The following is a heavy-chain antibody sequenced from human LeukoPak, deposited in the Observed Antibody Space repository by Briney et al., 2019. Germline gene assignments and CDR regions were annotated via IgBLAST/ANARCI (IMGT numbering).Heavy chain of an antibody. CDR2: INAGNGNT. CDR3: ARVYCSSTSCHYYFDY. D-gene: IGHD2-2*01. V-gene: IGHV1-3*01. Sequence: ASVKVSCKASGYTFTNYAMHWVRQVPGQRLEWMGWINAGNGNTEYSQKFQGRVTITRDTSASTAYMELNSLRSEDTAVYYCARVYCSSTSCHYYFDYWGQGTLVTVSS. J-gene: IGHJ4*02. CDR1: GYTFTNYA.